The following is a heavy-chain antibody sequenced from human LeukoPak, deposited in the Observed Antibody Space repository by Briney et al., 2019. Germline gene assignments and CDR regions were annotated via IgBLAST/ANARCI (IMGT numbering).Heavy chain of an antibody. J-gene: IGHJ4*02. D-gene: IGHD3-22*01. Sequence: PSETLSLTCTVSGGSISSSSYYWGWIRQAPGKGLEWIGSIYYSGSTYYNPSLKSRVTISVDTSKNQFSLKLSSVTAADTAVYYCARGEYYYDSSGYVGHWGQGTLVTVSS. V-gene: IGHV4-39*07. CDR3: ARGEYYYDSSGYVGH. CDR1: GGSISSSSYY. CDR2: IYYSGST.